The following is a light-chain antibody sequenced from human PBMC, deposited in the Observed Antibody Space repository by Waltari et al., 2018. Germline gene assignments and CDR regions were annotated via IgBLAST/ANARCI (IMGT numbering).Light chain of an antibody. CDR1: QNIGNN. CDR2: DVS. J-gene: IGKJ4*01. CDR3: QQSFTIPVA. V-gene: IGKV1-39*01. Sequence: DIQVTQSPSSLSASVGDRVSITCRASQNIGNNLNGYQQQPGRAPKLLIYDVSSLNSGVPSRFRGSSSGTEFTLTISSLQPEDFATYYCQQSFTIPVAFGGGTKVDI.